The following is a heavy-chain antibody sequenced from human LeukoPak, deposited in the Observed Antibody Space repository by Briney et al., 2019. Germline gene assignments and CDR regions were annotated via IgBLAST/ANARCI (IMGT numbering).Heavy chain of an antibody. CDR2: ISSSSSYI. Sequence: GGSLRLSCAASGFTFSTYGMHWVRQAPGKGLEWVSSISSSSSYIYYADSVKGRFTISRDNAKNSLYLQMNSLRAEDTAVYYCARGVLHYYDSSEHPPFQHWGQGTLVTVSS. CDR3: ARGVLHYYDSSEHPPFQH. CDR1: GFTFSTYG. V-gene: IGHV3-21*01. J-gene: IGHJ1*01. D-gene: IGHD3-22*01.